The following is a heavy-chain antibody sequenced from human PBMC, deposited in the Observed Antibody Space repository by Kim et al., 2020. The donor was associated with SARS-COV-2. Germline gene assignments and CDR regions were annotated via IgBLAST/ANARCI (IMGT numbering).Heavy chain of an antibody. Sequence: SETLSLTCAVYGGSFSGYYWSWIRQPPGKGLEWIGEINHSGSTNYNPSLKSRVTISVDTSKNQFSLKLSSVTAADTAVYYCARGGVTYYDFWSGYSHYYYMDVWGKGTTVTVSS. CDR1: GGSFSGYY. D-gene: IGHD3-3*01. CDR3: ARGGVTYYDFWSGYSHYYYMDV. V-gene: IGHV4-34*01. CDR2: INHSGST. J-gene: IGHJ6*03.